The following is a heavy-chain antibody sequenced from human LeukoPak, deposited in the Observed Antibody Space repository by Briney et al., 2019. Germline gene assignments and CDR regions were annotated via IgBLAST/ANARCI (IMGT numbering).Heavy chain of an antibody. CDR3: AKARSGGVPTFDY. CDR2: LPPDELDI. D-gene: IGHD3-10*01. V-gene: IGHV3-74*01. J-gene: IGHJ4*02. CDR1: GFTFTNYW. Sequence: GGSLRLSCAASGFTFTNYWMHWVRQAPGMGLVWVSRLPPDELDIIYADSVKGRFTVSRDNAKNTVYLQMNNLRAEDTAVYYCAKARSGGVPTFDYWGQGTLVTVSS.